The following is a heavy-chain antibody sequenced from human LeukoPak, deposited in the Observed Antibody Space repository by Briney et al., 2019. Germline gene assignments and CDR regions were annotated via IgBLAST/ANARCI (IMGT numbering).Heavy chain of an antibody. CDR3: ARDPYAYCGGDCYSGFDY. D-gene: IGHD2-21*02. J-gene: IGHJ4*02. Sequence: GGSLRLSCAASGFTFSSYAMSWVRQAPGKGLEWVSAISGSGGSTYYADSVKGRFTISRDNSKNTLYLQMNSLRAEDTAVYYCARDPYAYCGGDCYSGFDYWGQGTLVTVSS. CDR1: GFTFSSYA. V-gene: IGHV3-23*01. CDR2: ISGSGGST.